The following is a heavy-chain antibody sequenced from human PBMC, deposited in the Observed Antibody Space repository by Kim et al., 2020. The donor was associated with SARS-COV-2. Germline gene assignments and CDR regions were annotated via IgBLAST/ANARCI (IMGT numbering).Heavy chain of an antibody. CDR2: INAGNGNT. Sequence: ASVKVSCKASGYTFTSYAMHWVRQAPGQRLEWMGWINAGNGNTKYSQKFQGRVTITRDTSASTAYMELSSLRSEDTAVYYCARWGTGSHNENYYYYGMDVWGQGTTVTVSS. D-gene: IGHD3-10*01. CDR1: GYTFTSYA. J-gene: IGHJ6*02. V-gene: IGHV1-3*01. CDR3: ARWGTGSHNENYYYYGMDV.